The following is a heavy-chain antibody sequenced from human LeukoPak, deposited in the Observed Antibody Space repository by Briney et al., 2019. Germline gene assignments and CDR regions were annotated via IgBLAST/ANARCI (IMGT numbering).Heavy chain of an antibody. V-gene: IGHV4-59*01. CDR1: GGSISSYY. CDR2: IYYSGST. D-gene: IGHD3-10*01. J-gene: IGHJ5*02. Sequence: PSETLSLTCTVSGGSISSYYWSWIRQPPGKGLEWIGYIYYSGSTNYNPSLKSRVTISVDTSKNQFSLKLSSVTAADTAMYYCARQYYYGSGSYRGWFDPWGQGTLVTVSS. CDR3: ARQYYYGSGSYRGWFDP.